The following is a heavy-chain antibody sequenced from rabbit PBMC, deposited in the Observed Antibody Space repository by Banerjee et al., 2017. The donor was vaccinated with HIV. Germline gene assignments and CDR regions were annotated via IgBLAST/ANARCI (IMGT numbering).Heavy chain of an antibody. D-gene: IGHD5-1*01. Sequence: EESGGDLVKPEGSLTLTCTASGFTISSSYWICWVRQAPGKGLEWIACIYVGSSDNTYYASWAKGRFTISKTSSTTVTLQMTSLTAADTATYFCARAPDGSYCRTRLDLWGPGTLVTVS. CDR2: IYVGSSDNT. CDR3: ARAPDGSYCRTRLDL. CDR1: GFTISSSYW. V-gene: IGHV1S45*01. J-gene: IGHJ6*01.